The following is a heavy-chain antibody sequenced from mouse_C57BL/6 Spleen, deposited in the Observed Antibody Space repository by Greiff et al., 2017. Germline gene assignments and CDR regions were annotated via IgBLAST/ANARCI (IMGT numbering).Heavy chain of an antibody. CDR2: IDPETGGT. D-gene: IGHD2-4*01. CDR1: GYTFTDYE. Sequence: QVQLQQSGAELVRPGASVTLSCKASGYTFTDYEMHWVKQTPVHGLEWIGAIDPETGGTAYNQKFKGKAILTADKSSSTAYMELRSLTSEDSAVYYCTRFMRDYDAYYFDYWGQGTTLTVSS. CDR3: TRFMRDYDAYYFDY. J-gene: IGHJ2*01. V-gene: IGHV1-15*01.